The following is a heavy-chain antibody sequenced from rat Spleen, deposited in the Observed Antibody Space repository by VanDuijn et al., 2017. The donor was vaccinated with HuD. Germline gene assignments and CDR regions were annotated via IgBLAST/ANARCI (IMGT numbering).Heavy chain of an antibody. V-gene: IGHV5-22*01. D-gene: IGHD1-12*02. Sequence: EVQLVESGGGLVQPGRSMKLSCTASGFTFSSYDMAWVRQAPTKGLEWVASISYDGSATYYGDSVKGRFTISRDDGESTLYLQMNSLRSEDTATYYCAKHPPSVMGVMDAWGQGASVTVSS. CDR2: ISYDGSAT. CDR3: AKHPPSVMGVMDA. J-gene: IGHJ4*01. CDR1: GFTFSSYD.